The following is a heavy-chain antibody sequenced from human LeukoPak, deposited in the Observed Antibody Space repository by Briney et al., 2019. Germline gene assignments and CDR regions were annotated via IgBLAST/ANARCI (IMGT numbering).Heavy chain of an antibody. CDR3: ARDLIGYCSGGTCSDWFDP. Sequence: SETLSLTCAVYGGSFSGYYWSWIRQPPEKGLEWIGEINHSGSTNYNPSLKSRVTISVDTSKNQFSLKPSSVTAADTAVYYCARDLIGYCSGGTCSDWFDPWGRGTLVTVSS. CDR2: INHSGST. V-gene: IGHV4-34*01. D-gene: IGHD2-15*01. CDR1: GGSFSGYY. J-gene: IGHJ5*02.